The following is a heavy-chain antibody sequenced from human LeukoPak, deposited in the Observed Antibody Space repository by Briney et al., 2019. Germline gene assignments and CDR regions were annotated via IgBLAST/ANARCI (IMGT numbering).Heavy chain of an antibody. J-gene: IGHJ6*03. D-gene: IGHD3-10*01. CDR2: ISSSGSTI. Sequence: GGSLRLSCAASGFTFSDYYMSWIRQAPGKGLEWVSYISSSGSTIYYADSVKGRFTISGDTAKNTLYLQMNSLRAEDTAVYYCARDPAGSGPYYYYYYMDVWGKGTTVTVSS. CDR3: ARDPAGSGPYYYYYYMDV. V-gene: IGHV3-11*04. CDR1: GFTFSDYY.